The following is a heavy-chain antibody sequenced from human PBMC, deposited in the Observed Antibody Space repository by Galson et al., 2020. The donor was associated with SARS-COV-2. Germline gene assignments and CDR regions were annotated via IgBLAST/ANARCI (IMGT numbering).Heavy chain of an antibody. J-gene: IGHJ4*02. Sequence: SETLSLRCAVYGGSFSGPYWSWIRQSPGKGLEWIGEITQSGSVNYTPSLKSRVTISADTSKNQFSLELRSVTAADTAIYYCARGLLQTTMVIVVYTSASFYFDTWGQGTLVSVSS. CDR1: GGSFSGPY. V-gene: IGHV4-34*01. CDR3: ARGLLQTTMVIVVYTSASFYFDT. CDR2: ITQSGSV. D-gene: IGHD3-22*01.